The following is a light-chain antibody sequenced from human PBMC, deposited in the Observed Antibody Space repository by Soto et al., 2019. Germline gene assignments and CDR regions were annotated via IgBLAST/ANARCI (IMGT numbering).Light chain of an antibody. V-gene: IGKV3-20*01. CDR2: GAS. Sequence: EIVLTQSPGTLSLSPGERATLSCRASQSVSSNYVAWYQQKPGQAPRLLIYGASSRATGIPDRFSGSGSGTDFTLTISRLEPEDSAVYYCQQYVSSPWTFGQGTKVDIK. CDR3: QQYVSSPWT. J-gene: IGKJ1*01. CDR1: QSVSSNY.